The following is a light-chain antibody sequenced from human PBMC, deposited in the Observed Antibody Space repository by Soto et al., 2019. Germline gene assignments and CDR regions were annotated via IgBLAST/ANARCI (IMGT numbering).Light chain of an antibody. V-gene: IGKV3-20*01. CDR3: QQYGSSPPIT. J-gene: IGKJ5*01. CDR1: QSVSSK. CDR2: GAS. Sequence: EIVLTKSPATLSLSPGQRATISCSGSQSVSSKLAWYQQKPGQAPRLLIYGASSRATGIPDRFSGSGSGTDFTLTISRLEPEDFAVYYCQQYGSSPPITFGQGTRLEIK.